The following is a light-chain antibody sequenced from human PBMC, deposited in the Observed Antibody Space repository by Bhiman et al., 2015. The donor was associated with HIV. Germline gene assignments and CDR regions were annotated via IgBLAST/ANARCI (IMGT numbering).Light chain of an antibody. CDR2: DVS. CDR3: SSYSSSASWV. J-gene: IGLJ3*02. CDR1: SSDVGGYDY. V-gene: IGLV2-14*03. Sequence: QSALTQPASVSGSPGQSITISCTGTSSDVGGYDYVSWYQQYPGKAPKLMIYDVSQRPSGVSNRFSGSKSGNTASLTISGLQAEDEAVYYCSSYSSSASWVFGGGTHLTVL.